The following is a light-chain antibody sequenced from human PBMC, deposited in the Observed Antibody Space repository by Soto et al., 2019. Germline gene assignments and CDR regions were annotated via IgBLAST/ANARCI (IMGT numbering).Light chain of an antibody. CDR3: QQRNSWPPIT. CDR1: QSVRTY. V-gene: IGKV3-11*01. CDR2: DAS. J-gene: IGKJ5*01. Sequence: EILLTQSPATLSLSPWERATLSCRASQSVRTYLAWYQVKPGQAPRLLIYDASSRASGVPARFSGSGSGTDFTLTISSLEPEDFALYYCQQRNSWPPITFGQGTRLEIK.